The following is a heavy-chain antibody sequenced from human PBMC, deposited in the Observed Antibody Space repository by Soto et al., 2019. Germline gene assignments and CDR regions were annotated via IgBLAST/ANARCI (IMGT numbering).Heavy chain of an antibody. CDR2: IYYSGST. CDR1: GGAISSYY. J-gene: IGHJ6*02. Sequence: SETLSLTFTVSGGAISSYYWSWIRQPPGKGLEWIGYIYYSGSTNYNPSLQSRVTISVDTSKNQFSLKLSSVTAAETAVYYCARDRRNNYYYYGMDVWGQGTTVTVSS. CDR3: ARDRRNNYYYYGMDV. V-gene: IGHV4-59*01. D-gene: IGHD1-1*01.